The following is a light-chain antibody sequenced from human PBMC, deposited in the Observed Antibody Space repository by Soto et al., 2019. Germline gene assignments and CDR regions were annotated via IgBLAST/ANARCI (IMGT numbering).Light chain of an antibody. V-gene: IGKV1-33*01. J-gene: IGKJ4*01. Sequence: DIQMTQSPSSLSASVGDRVTITCQASQDIGNSLNWYQQKPGKAPKLLINGASNSEEGVPSRFSRSGSGTDVTSTMSSLQPEDIETYYCQQYDNLPLTFGGGTKVDIK. CDR1: QDIGNS. CDR3: QQYDNLPLT. CDR2: GAS.